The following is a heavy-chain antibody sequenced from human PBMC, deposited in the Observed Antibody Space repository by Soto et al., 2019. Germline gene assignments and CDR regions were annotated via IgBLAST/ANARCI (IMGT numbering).Heavy chain of an antibody. J-gene: IGHJ4*02. CDR3: ARSPSELWNDAASSFDY. V-gene: IGHV1-69*02. CDR2: IIPILGIA. D-gene: IGHD1-1*01. CDR1: GGTFSSYT. Sequence: QVQLVQSGAEVKKPGSSVKVSCKASGGTFSSYTISWVRQAPGQGLEWMGRIIPILGIANYAQKFQGRVTIPADKSTSTAYMELSSLRSEDTAVYYCARSPSELWNDAASSFDYWGQGTLVTVSS.